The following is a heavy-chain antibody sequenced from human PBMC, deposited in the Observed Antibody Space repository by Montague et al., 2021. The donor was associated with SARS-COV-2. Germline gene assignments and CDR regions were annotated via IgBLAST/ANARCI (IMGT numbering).Heavy chain of an antibody. Sequence: SETLSLTCAVYGGSFSGYHWTWIRQAPGKGLEWIAEIDHGGKTNYNPSLKSRATIFVDTSNSQFSLKLTSVTAADTAVYYCARQLRYYDWRADYWGQGTLVSVSS. J-gene: IGHJ4*02. CDR1: GGSFSGYH. CDR3: ARQLRYYDWRADY. V-gene: IGHV4-34*01. CDR2: IDHGGKT. D-gene: IGHD3-9*01.